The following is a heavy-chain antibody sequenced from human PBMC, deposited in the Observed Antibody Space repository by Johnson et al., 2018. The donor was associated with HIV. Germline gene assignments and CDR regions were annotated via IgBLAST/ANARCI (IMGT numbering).Heavy chain of an antibody. V-gene: IGHV3-66*01. CDR2: IYTGGST. CDR3: AKNRLPDAGDAFDI. J-gene: IGHJ3*02. D-gene: IGHD2-15*01. Sequence: VQLVESGGTLVQPGGSLRLFCAASGFTVSSNYMSWVRQTPGKGLEWVSVIYTGGSTYYADSVRGRFTISRDNSKNTVYLQMNSLRAEDTAVYYCAKNRLPDAGDAFDIWGQGTMVTVSS. CDR1: GFTVSSNY.